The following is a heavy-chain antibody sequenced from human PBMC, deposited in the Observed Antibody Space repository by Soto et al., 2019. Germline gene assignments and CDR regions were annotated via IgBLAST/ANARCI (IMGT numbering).Heavy chain of an antibody. V-gene: IGHV4-31*03. CDR3: AKSRLEQYFFDY. CDR2: IYYSGST. J-gene: IGHJ4*02. D-gene: IGHD6-19*01. CDR1: GGSISRGGYY. Sequence: QVQLQESGPGLVKPSQTLSLTYTVSGGSISRGGYYWSWIRQHPGKGLEWIGYIYYSGSTYYNPSLKSRVTISVDTSKNQFSVKLSSVTAADTAVYFCAKSRLEQYFFDYWGQGTLVTVSS.